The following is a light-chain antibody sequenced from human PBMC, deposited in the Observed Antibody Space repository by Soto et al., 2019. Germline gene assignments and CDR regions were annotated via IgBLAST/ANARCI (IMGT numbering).Light chain of an antibody. J-gene: IGKJ2*01. V-gene: IGKV3-15*01. CDR1: QSINSE. CDR3: QQGHSWPLT. CDR2: GAS. Sequence: EIVMTQSPATLSLSPGERAALSCRASQSINSELAWYQQKPGQPPRLLIYGASTRATGVPARFTGSESASVFTLTISGLQSEDFAVYYCQQGHSWPLTFGQGTRLEI.